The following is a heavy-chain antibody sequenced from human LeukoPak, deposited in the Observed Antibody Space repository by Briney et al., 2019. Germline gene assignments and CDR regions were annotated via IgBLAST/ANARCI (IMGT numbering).Heavy chain of an antibody. CDR2: INAGNGNT. D-gene: IGHD6-19*01. J-gene: IGHJ5*02. CDR1: GYTFTSYA. CDR3: AREQWLVEFDP. Sequence: GASMKVSCKASGYTFTSYAMHWVRQAPGQRLEWMGWINAGNGNTKYSQKFQGRVTITRDTSASTAYMELSSLRSEDTAVYYCAREQWLVEFDPWGQGTLVTVSS. V-gene: IGHV1-3*01.